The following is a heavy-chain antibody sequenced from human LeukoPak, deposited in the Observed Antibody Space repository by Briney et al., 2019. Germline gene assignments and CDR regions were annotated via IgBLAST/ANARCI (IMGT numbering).Heavy chain of an antibody. V-gene: IGHV1-2*02. Sequence: ASVKVSCKASGYTFTDHYIHWVRQAPGQGLEWMGWINPSNNGANYAQKFQGRVTMTRDTSISTAYMELSSLRSEDTAMYYCAMYYYNTSGPYVGAFDIWGQGTMVTVSS. CDR2: INPSNNGA. J-gene: IGHJ3*02. CDR3: AMYYYNTSGPYVGAFDI. D-gene: IGHD3-22*01. CDR1: GYTFTDHY.